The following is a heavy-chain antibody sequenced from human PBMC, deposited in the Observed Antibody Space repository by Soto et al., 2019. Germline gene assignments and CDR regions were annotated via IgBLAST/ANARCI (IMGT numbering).Heavy chain of an antibody. D-gene: IGHD3-16*01. CDR1: GFKFSYYG. CDR3: ARGTSHFYYYMDV. CDR2: IWYDGGRD. V-gene: IGHV3-33*01. Sequence: QVQLVESGGGVVQPGTSLRLSCTASGFKFSYYGMYWVRQGPGKGLEWVAVIWYDGGRDYYSDSVEGRFTISRDNFKNTVYLEMNSLRVEDTAVYYCARGTSHFYYYMDVWGEGTTVTVSS. J-gene: IGHJ6*03.